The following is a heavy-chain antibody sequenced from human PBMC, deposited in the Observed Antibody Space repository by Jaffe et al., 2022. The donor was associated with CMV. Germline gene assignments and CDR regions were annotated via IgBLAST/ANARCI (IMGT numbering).Heavy chain of an antibody. CDR3: ARDLKGAYSSSWYASDP. V-gene: IGHV1-69*09. CDR1: GGTFSSYA. D-gene: IGHD6-13*01. Sequence: QVQLVQSGAEVKKPGSSVKVSCKASGGTFSSYAISWLRQAPGQGLEWMGRIIPILGIANYAQKFQGRVTITADKSTSTAYMELSSLRSEDTAVYYCARDLKGAYSSSWYASDPWGQGTLVTVSS. J-gene: IGHJ5*02. CDR2: IIPILGIA.